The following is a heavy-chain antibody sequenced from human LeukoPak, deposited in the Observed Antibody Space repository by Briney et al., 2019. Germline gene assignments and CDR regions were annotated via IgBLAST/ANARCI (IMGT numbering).Heavy chain of an antibody. D-gene: IGHD4-11*01. V-gene: IGHV1-2*06. Sequence: GASVKVSCKASGYTFTGYYMHWVRQAPGQGLEWMGRINPNSGGTNYAQKFQGRVTMTRDTSISTAYMELSRLRSDDTAVYYCAITTVSTNWFDPWGQETLVTVSS. CDR2: INPNSGGT. J-gene: IGHJ5*02. CDR3: AITTVSTNWFDP. CDR1: GYTFTGYY.